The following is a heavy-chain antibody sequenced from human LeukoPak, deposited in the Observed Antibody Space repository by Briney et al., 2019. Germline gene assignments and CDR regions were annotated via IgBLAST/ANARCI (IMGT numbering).Heavy chain of an antibody. Sequence: GGSLRLSCAASGFTFSSYWMHWVRQAPGKGLVWVSRINSDGSSTSYADSVKGRFTIPRDNAKNTLYLQMNSLRAEDTAVYYCARDPYYYDSSGYYRDDYFDYWGQGTLVTVSS. CDR1: GFTFSSYW. CDR2: INSDGSST. V-gene: IGHV3-74*01. J-gene: IGHJ4*02. D-gene: IGHD3-22*01. CDR3: ARDPYYYDSSGYYRDDYFDY.